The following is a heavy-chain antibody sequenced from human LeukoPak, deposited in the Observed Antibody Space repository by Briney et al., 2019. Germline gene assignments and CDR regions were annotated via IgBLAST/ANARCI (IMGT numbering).Heavy chain of an antibody. V-gene: IGHV3-23*01. CDR2: ISGSGGST. J-gene: IGHJ3*02. CDR1: GFTFSSYA. Sequence: GGSLRLSCAASGFTFSSYAMRWVRQAPGKGLEWVSTISGSGGSTYYADSVKGRFTISRDNSKNTLYLQMNSLRAEDTAVYYCAKDFKTGTTVAYAFDIWGQGTMVTVSS. CDR3: AKDFKTGTTVAYAFDI. D-gene: IGHD1-1*01.